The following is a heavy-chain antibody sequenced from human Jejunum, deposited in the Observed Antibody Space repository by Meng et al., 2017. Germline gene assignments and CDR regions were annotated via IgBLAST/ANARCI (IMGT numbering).Heavy chain of an antibody. CDR2: IWHDGSTV. V-gene: IGHV3-33*01. J-gene: IGHJ4*02. D-gene: IGHD3-10*01. Sequence: VGLVDCGGGVVKPGKSPILACAATGFNFTYSGMHWVRQGAGKGLEWVEVIWHDGSTVSYADSVRGRFTISRDNSHNTVDLQMNRVRVDDTAVYFCLRGMDNWGQGALVTVSS. CDR1: GFNFTYSG. CDR3: LRGMDN.